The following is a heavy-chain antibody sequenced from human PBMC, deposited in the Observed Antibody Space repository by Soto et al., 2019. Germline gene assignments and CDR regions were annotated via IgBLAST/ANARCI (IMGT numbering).Heavy chain of an antibody. V-gene: IGHV1-18*01. D-gene: IGHD3-22*01. CDR3: AREGSYYDSSGYPYYYYGMDV. CDR2: ISAYNGNT. J-gene: IGHJ6*02. CDR1: GYTFTGYG. Sequence: ASVKVSCKASGYTFTGYGISWVRQAPGQGLEWMGWISAYNGNTNYAQKLQGRVTMTTDTSTSTAYMELRSLRSDDTAVYYCAREGSYYDSSGYPYYYYGMDVWGQ.